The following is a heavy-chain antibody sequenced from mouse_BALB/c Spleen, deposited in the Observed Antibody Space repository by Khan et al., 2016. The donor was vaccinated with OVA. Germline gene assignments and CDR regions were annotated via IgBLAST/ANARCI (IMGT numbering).Heavy chain of an antibody. V-gene: IGHV1-4*01. CDR3: ARTHER. CDR2: INPSSGYT. J-gene: IGHJ2*01. CDR1: GYTFTSYT. Sequence: VQLQESGAELARPGASVKMSCKASGYTFTSYTMHWVKQRPGQGLEWIGYINPSSGYTKYNQKFKDKATLTADKSYSKAYMQLSSLTSEDSAVYYYARTHERWGQGTTLTVSS.